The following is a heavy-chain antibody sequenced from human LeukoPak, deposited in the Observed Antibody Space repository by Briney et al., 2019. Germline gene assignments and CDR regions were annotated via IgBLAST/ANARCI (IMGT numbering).Heavy chain of an antibody. V-gene: IGHV4-61*02. CDR1: GASISSGSYY. CDR3: AKVSYGSGHTVAFDI. J-gene: IGHJ3*02. Sequence: PSATLSLTRTVSGASISSGSYYWSWIRPPAGKGLEWIGRIYTSGSTNYNPSLKSRVTISVDTSKNQFSLKLSSVTAADTAVYYCAKVSYGSGHTVAFDIWGQGTMVTVSS. D-gene: IGHD2-15*01. CDR2: IYTSGST.